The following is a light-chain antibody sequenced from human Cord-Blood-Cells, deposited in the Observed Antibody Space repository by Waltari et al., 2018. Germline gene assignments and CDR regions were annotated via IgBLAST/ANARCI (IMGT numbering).Light chain of an antibody. V-gene: IGLV2-23*01. CDR3: CACAGSNTWV. J-gene: IGLJ3*02. CDR2: ESS. CDR1: RSDVRCYNL. Sequence: QSALTPPASVSGSPGQSITISCTGTRSDVRCYNLVSWYPQHPGKAPKLMIYESSKRPSGVSNRLSGSKSGNAASLTISGLQAEDEADYYCCACAGSNTWVYGGGTSLTVL.